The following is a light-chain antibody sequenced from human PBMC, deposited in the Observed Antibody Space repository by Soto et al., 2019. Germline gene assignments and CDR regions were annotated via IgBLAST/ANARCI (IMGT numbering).Light chain of an antibody. V-gene: IGKV3-11*01. CDR1: QSVSNF. J-gene: IGKJ1*01. CDR3: QQRFNSWT. CDR2: DAS. Sequence: VFTHAPAALSMSPGERATLSCRASQSVSNFLAWYQQKPGQAPRLLISDASNRATGIPARFSGSGSGTDFTLTISSLEPEDFAIYYCQQRFNSWTFGQGTKVDIK.